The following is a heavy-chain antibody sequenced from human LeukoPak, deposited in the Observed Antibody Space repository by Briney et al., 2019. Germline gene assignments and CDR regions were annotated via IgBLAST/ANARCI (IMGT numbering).Heavy chain of an antibody. CDR3: ARVRYYGSGSYYNFPFDY. CDR2: INHSGST. D-gene: IGHD3-10*01. J-gene: IGHJ4*02. CDR1: GGSFSGYY. Sequence: PSETLSLTCAVYGGSFSGYYWSWIRQPPGRGLEWIGEINHSGSTNYNPSLKSRVTISVDTSKNQFSLKLSSVTAADTAVYYCARVRYYGSGSYYNFPFDYWGQGTLVTVSS. V-gene: IGHV4-34*01.